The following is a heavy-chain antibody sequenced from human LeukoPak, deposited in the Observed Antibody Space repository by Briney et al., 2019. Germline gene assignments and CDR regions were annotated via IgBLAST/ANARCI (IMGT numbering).Heavy chain of an antibody. D-gene: IGHD2-2*01. CDR2: ISGSGGST. CDR3: AIRGDCSSTSCYPPFDY. V-gene: IGHV3-23*01. CDR1: GFTFSSYA. Sequence: GGSLRLSCAASGFTFSSYAMSWVRQAPGKGLEWVSAISGSGGSTYYADSVKGRFTISRDNSKNTLYLQMNSLRAEDTAVYYCAIRGDCSSTSCYPPFDYWGQGTLVTVPS. J-gene: IGHJ4*02.